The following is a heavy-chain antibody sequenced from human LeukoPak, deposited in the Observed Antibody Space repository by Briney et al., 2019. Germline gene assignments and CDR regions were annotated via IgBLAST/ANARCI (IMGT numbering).Heavy chain of an antibody. V-gene: IGHV3-74*03. CDR2: INTDGTDI. Sequence: PGGSLRLSCVASGFSFSKSWMHWVRHAPGKGLLWVPRINTDGTDIKYADSVEGRFTISRDNAKNTLYLQMHTLSAEDTAVYYCARDQTQAGPTTVDYWGQGTLVTVSS. D-gene: IGHD1-14*01. J-gene: IGHJ4*02. CDR1: GFSFSKSW. CDR3: ARDQTQAGPTTVDY.